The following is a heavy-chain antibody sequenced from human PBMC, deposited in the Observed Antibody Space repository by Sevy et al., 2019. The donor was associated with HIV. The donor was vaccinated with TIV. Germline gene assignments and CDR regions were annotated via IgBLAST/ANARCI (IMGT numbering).Heavy chain of an antibody. J-gene: IGHJ4*02. D-gene: IGHD1-1*01. CDR2: IWFDGSNT. CDR1: GFTSSSYG. CDR3: ARDLESYNYGAYGPSFMPDY. Sequence: GGSLRLSCAASGFTSSSYGMHWVRQAPGKGLEWVAVIWFDGSNTFYADSVKGRFTISRDIAENTLHLQMNSLRAEDTAVYYCARDLESYNYGAYGPSFMPDYWGQGTVVTVSS. V-gene: IGHV3-33*01.